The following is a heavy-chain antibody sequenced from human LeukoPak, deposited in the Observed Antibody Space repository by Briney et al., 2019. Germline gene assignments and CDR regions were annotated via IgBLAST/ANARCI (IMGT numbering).Heavy chain of an antibody. J-gene: IGHJ6*03. D-gene: IGHD3-10*01. V-gene: IGHV1-2*02. Sequence: ASVTVSFTCSGYIFTVYYLHWVRQAPGQGQGWMGWINPNSGGTNYAQTFQGRATMTRDTSISTAYMELSRLRSDDTAVYYCARDPGSPYGSGTHYYYYMDVWGKGTTVTVSS. CDR1: GYIFTVYY. CDR2: INPNSGGT. CDR3: ARDPGSPYGSGTHYYYYMDV.